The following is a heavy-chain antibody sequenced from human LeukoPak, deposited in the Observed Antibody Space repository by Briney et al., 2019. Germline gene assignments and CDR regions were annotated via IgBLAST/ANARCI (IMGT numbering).Heavy chain of an antibody. V-gene: IGHV3-30*18. CDR2: ISYDGSNK. D-gene: IGHD3-22*01. CDR3: AKGQIPTPYSSGYLDY. Sequence: GGSLRLSCAASGFTFSSYGMHWVRQAPGKGLEWVAVISYDGSNKYYADSVKGRFTISRDNSKNTLYLQMNSLRAEDTAVYYCAKGQIPTPYSSGYLDYWGQGSLVTVSS. CDR1: GFTFSSYG. J-gene: IGHJ4*02.